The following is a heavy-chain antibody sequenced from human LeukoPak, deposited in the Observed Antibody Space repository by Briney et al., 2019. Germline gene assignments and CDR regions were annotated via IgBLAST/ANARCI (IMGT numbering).Heavy chain of an antibody. D-gene: IGHD3-22*01. Sequence: GGSLRLSCAASGFTFSSYIMNWVRQAPGKGLEWVSSISSSSSYIYYADSVKGRFTISRDNAKNPLYLQMNSLRAEDTAVYYCALDYYDSSGYYRNWGQGTMVTVSS. V-gene: IGHV3-21*01. CDR1: GFTFSSYI. CDR3: ALDYYDSSGYYRN. J-gene: IGHJ3*01. CDR2: ISSSSSYI.